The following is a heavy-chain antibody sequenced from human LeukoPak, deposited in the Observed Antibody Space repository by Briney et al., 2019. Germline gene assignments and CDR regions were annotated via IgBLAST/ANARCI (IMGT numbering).Heavy chain of an antibody. J-gene: IGHJ4*02. V-gene: IGHV3-21*01. CDR2: ISSSSSYI. CDR1: GLHFSSYS. Sequence: GGSLRLSCAASGLHFSSYSMNWVRQAPGKGLEWVSSISSSSSYIYYADSVKGRLTISRDNAKNSLYLQINSMRAEDMAVYYCARDTQVEMAFDYWGQGTLVTVSS. CDR3: ARDTQVEMAFDY. D-gene: IGHD5-24*01.